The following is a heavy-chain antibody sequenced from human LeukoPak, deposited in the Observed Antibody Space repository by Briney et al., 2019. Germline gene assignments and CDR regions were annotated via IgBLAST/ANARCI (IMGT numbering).Heavy chain of an antibody. J-gene: IGHJ4*02. Sequence: GASVKVSCKASGYTFTGYYMHWVRQAPGQGLEWMGWINPNSGGTNYAQKFQGRVTMTRDTSISTAYMELSRPRSDDTAVYYCARVDSSPNLRTFDYWGQGTLVTVSS. CDR3: ARVDSSPNLRTFDY. D-gene: IGHD6-13*01. V-gene: IGHV1-2*02. CDR1: GYTFTGYY. CDR2: INPNSGGT.